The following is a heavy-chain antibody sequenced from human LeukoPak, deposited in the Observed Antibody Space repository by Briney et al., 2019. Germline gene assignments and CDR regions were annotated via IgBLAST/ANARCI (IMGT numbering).Heavy chain of an antibody. Sequence: GGSLRLSCAASGFTFNTYRMNWVRQAPGKGLEWVSSISSSSSYIYYTDSVKGRFTISRDNAKNSLDLQMKGLRVEDSAMYYCARDFLSDENQLRLAAPCDYWGQGTLVTVSS. CDR2: ISSSSSYI. J-gene: IGHJ4*02. CDR3: ARDFLSDENQLRLAAPCDY. CDR1: GFTFNTYR. D-gene: IGHD2-15*01. V-gene: IGHV3-21*01.